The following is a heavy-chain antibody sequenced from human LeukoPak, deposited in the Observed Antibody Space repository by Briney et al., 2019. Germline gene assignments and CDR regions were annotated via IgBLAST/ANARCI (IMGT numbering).Heavy chain of an antibody. Sequence: GALRLSCAASGVTFSSYRMKWGRQAPGKGGEGGSSISSSSSYIYYADSVKGRFPISRDNAKNSLYLQMNSLRAEDTAVYYCAREEDSSGYYYVGNYYYGMDVWGQGTTVTVSS. CDR2: ISSSSSYI. CDR3: AREEDSSGYYYVGNYYYGMDV. D-gene: IGHD3-22*01. CDR1: GVTFSSYR. J-gene: IGHJ6*02. V-gene: IGHV3-21*01.